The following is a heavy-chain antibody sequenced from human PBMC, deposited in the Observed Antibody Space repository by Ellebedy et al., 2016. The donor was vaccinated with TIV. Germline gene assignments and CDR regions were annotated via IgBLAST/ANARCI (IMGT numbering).Heavy chain of an antibody. CDR1: GFTFSRYW. Sequence: GESLKISCAASGFTFSRYWMHWVRQAPGKGLVWVSRINSDGTSTAYADSVRGRFTISRDNAKNTLYLQMNSLRAEDTAVYYCWPPPLTFHSSDWYGDAYYFDYWGQGTLVTVSS. V-gene: IGHV3-74*01. J-gene: IGHJ4*02. CDR3: WPPPLTFHSSDWYGDAYYFDY. D-gene: IGHD6-19*01. CDR2: INSDGTST.